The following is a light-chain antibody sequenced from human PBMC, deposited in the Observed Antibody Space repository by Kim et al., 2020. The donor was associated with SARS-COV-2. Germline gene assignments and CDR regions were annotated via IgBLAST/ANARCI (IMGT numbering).Light chain of an antibody. CDR1: QSVSTN. CDR3: QQYNKWPRT. Sequence: VSPGESATLSCTASQSVSTNLAWYQQKPGQAPRLLISGASTRAPGVPARISGGGSGTDFTLTISSLQSEDVGVYYCQQYNKWPRTFGQGTKVDIK. J-gene: IGKJ1*01. CDR2: GAS. V-gene: IGKV3-15*01.